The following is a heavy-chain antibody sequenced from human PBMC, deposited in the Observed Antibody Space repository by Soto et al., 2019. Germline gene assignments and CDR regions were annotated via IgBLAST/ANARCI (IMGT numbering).Heavy chain of an antibody. Sequence: ASVKVSCKASGYTFTSYGISWVRQAPGQGLEWMGWISAYNGNTNYAQKFQGRVTMTEDTSTDTAYMELSSLRSEDTAVYYCATDLTYSSSWSFDYWGQGTLVTVSS. D-gene: IGHD6-13*01. CDR2: ISAYNGNT. J-gene: IGHJ4*02. CDR3: ATDLTYSSSWSFDY. CDR1: GYTFTSYG. V-gene: IGHV1-18*01.